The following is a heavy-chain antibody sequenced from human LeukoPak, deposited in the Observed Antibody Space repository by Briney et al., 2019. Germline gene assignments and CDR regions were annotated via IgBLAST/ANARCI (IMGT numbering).Heavy chain of an antibody. V-gene: IGHV1-46*01. J-gene: IGHJ4*02. D-gene: IGHD6-6*01. CDR3: ARALLDSSSYQDFDY. CDR2: INPSGGST. Sequence: ASVKVSCKASGYTFTSYYMHWVRQAPGQGLEWMGIINPSGGSTSYAQKFQGRVTMTRDMSTSTVYMELSSLRSEDTAVYYCARALLDSSSYQDFDYWGQGTLVTVSS. CDR1: GYTFTSYY.